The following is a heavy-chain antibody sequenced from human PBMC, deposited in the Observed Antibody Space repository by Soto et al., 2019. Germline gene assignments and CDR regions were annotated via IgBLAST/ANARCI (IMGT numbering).Heavy chain of an antibody. J-gene: IGHJ4*02. V-gene: IGHV3-33*08. D-gene: IGHD2-2*01. CDR3: ARSARYCSSTSCYLKY. Sequence: GGSLRLSCAASGFTFSSYAMHWVRQAPGKGLEWVAVIWYDGSNKYYADSVKGRFTISRDNSKNTLYLQMNSLRAEDTAVYYCARSARYCSSTSCYLKYWGQGTLVTVSS. CDR1: GFTFSSYA. CDR2: IWYDGSNK.